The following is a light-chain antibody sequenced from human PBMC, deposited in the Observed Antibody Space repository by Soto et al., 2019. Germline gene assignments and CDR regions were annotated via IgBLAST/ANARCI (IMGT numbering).Light chain of an antibody. Sequence: QSALTQPASVCGSPGQSITISCTGTSSDVGGYDFVSWYQHHPGKAPKLIIYEVRTRPSGISDRFSGSKSGNTASLTISGLQAEDEADYYCSSYTSDWGVFGTGTKLTVL. CDR1: SSDVGGYDF. CDR2: EVR. J-gene: IGLJ1*01. CDR3: SSYTSDWGV. V-gene: IGLV2-14*01.